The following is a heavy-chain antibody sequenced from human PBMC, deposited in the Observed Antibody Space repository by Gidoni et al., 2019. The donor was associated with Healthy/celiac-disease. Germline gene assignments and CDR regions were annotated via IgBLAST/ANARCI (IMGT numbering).Heavy chain of an antibody. Sequence: QVQLVESGGGVVQPGRSLRLSCAASGFTFSSYAMHWVRQAPGKGLEWVAVISYDGSNKYYADSVKGRFTISRDNSKNTLYLQMNSLRAEDTAVYYCARATVVTRYNWFDPWGQGTLVTVSS. CDR1: GFTFSSYA. D-gene: IGHD4-17*01. J-gene: IGHJ5*02. V-gene: IGHV3-30*04. CDR3: ARATVVTRYNWFDP. CDR2: ISYDGSNK.